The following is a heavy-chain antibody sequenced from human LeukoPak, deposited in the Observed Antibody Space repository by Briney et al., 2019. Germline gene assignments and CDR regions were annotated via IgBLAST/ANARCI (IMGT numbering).Heavy chain of an antibody. CDR1: GFTFDDYA. CDR2: ISGDGGST. Sequence: GGSLRLSCAASGFTFDDYAMHWVRQAPGKGLEWVSLISGDGGSTYYADSVKGRFTISRDNSKNSLYLQMNSLRTEDTALYYCAKDMGDYCYYYGMDVWGQGTTVTVSS. CDR3: AKDMGDYCYYYGMDV. V-gene: IGHV3-43*02. J-gene: IGHJ6*02.